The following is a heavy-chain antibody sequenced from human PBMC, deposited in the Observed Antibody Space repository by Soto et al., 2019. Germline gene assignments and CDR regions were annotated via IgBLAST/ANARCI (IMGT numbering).Heavy chain of an antibody. Sequence: QVQLVQSGAEVKKPGSSVKVSCKAPGGTFSNYAISWVRQAPGQGLEWMGRIIPLLGITNYAQKCQGRVTITGDIFTGTSYMELSSLRSEDTAVYYCASLPRGYCTTSSCFGYFAYWGQGTQVTVSS. D-gene: IGHD2-2*01. J-gene: IGHJ4*02. CDR2: IIPLLGIT. CDR1: GGTFSNYA. V-gene: IGHV1-69*02. CDR3: ASLPRGYCTTSSCFGYFAY.